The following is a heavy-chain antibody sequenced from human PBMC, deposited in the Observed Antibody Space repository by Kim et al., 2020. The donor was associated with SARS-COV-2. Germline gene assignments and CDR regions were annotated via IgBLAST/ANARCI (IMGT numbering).Heavy chain of an antibody. CDR3: ASGYPNYDSSGYDAFDI. D-gene: IGHD3-22*01. Sequence: SETLSLTCTVSGGSISSSSYYWGWIRQPPGKGLEWIGSIYYSGSTYYNPSLKSRVTISVDTSKNQLSLKLSSVTAADTAVYYCASGYPNYDSSGYDAFDIWGQGTMVTVSS. V-gene: IGHV4-39*01. CDR2: IYYSGST. CDR1: GGSISSSSYY. J-gene: IGHJ3*02.